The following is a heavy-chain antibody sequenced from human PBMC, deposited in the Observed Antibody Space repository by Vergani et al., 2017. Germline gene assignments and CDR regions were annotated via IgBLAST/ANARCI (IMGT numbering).Heavy chain of an antibody. V-gene: IGHV3-48*01. Sequence: EVQLVESGGGLVQPGGSLRLSCAASGFTFSSYSMNWVRQAPGKGLEWVSYISSSSSTIYYADSVKGRFTISRDNAKNSLYLQMNSLRAEDTAVYYCARDRLGYSSSWAPPGGMDVWGQGTTVTVSS. CDR2: ISSSSSTI. CDR1: GFTFSSYS. CDR3: ARDRLGYSSSWAPPGGMDV. J-gene: IGHJ6*02. D-gene: IGHD6-13*01.